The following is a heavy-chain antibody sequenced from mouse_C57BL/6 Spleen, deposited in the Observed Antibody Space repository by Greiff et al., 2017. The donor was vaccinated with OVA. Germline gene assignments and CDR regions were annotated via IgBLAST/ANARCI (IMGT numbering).Heavy chain of an antibody. CDR3: ARTAQATNAMDY. CDR1: GFTFSSYA. Sequence: EVQVVESGGGLVKPGGSLKLSCAASGFTFSSYAMSWVRQTPEKRLEWVATISDGGSYTYYPDNVKGRFTISRDNAKNNLYLQMSHLKSEDTAMYYCARTAQATNAMDYWGQGTSATVSS. V-gene: IGHV5-4*01. J-gene: IGHJ4*01. CDR2: ISDGGSYT. D-gene: IGHD3-2*02.